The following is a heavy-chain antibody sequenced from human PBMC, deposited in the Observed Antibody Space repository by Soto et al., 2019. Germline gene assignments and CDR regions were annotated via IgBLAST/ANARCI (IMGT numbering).Heavy chain of an antibody. CDR2: ISTFNGNT. J-gene: IGHJ3*02. CDR3: ARETGRNNYGPVGFDI. CDR1: GYTFTNYG. D-gene: IGHD5-18*01. V-gene: IGHV1-18*01. Sequence: QVHLVQSGAEVKKPGASVTVSCKASGYTFTNYGINWVRQAPGHGLEWMGWISTFNGNTKFAQRLQGRVTMTRDTSTSTVYMDLKSLRSEDTAVYFFARETGRNNYGPVGFDIWGEGTMVTVSS.